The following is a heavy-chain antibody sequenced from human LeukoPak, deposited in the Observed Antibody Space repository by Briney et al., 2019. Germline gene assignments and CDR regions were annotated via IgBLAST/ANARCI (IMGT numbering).Heavy chain of an antibody. Sequence: GGSLRLSCAGSGFTFRSYWMSWARQAPGKGLEWVANIKQDGSEEYYDDSVKGRFTISRDNAKNSLFLQMNSLRADDTAVYYCARDVHYDLWSGFFPLDYWGQGTLVTVSS. V-gene: IGHV3-7*01. J-gene: IGHJ4*02. CDR2: IKQDGSEE. CDR3: ARDVHYDLWSGFFPLDY. D-gene: IGHD3-3*01. CDR1: GFTFRSYW.